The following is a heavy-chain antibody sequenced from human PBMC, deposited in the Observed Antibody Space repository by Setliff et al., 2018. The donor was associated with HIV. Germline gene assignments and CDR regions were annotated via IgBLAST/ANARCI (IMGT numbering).Heavy chain of an antibody. D-gene: IGHD6-19*01. CDR3: ARVDPYTSPRGFDS. Sequence: PSETLSLTCAVYGASFSGYYCNWIRQTPGKGLEWIGDINHSGSANYNPSLRGRVTISIDTSKNQFPLKVTSVTAADAAVYYCARVDPYTSPRGFDSWGQGTLVTVSS. CDR2: INHSGSA. V-gene: IGHV4-34*01. CDR1: GASFSGYY. J-gene: IGHJ4*02.